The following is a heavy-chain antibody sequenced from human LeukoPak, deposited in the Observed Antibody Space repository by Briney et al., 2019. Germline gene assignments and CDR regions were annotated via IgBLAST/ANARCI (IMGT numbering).Heavy chain of an antibody. CDR3: ARVDRVVAAADY. V-gene: IGHV4-34*01. CDR1: GGSFSGYY. Sequence: SETLSLTCAVYGGSFSGYYWSWIRQPPGKGLEWIGEINHSGSTNYNPSLKSRVTISVDTSKNQFSLKLSSVTAADTAVYYCARVDRVVAAADYWGQGTLVTVSS. D-gene: IGHD2-15*01. CDR2: INHSGST. J-gene: IGHJ4*02.